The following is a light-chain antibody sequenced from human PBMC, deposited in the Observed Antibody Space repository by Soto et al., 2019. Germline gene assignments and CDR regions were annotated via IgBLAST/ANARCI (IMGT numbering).Light chain of an antibody. V-gene: IGKV1-39*01. J-gene: IGKJ1*01. CDR2: AAY. Sequence: DIQMTQSPSSVSASVGDRVTITCRASQSISNYLNWYQHKPGKAPKLLIYAAYILQSGVPSRFSGSGSGTDFTLTISSLQPEDFAIYYCQQSYNTPPMFGQGTNVEIK. CDR1: QSISNY. CDR3: QQSYNTPPM.